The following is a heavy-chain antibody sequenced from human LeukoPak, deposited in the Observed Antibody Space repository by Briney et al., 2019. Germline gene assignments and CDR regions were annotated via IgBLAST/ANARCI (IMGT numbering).Heavy chain of an antibody. J-gene: IGHJ4*02. Sequence: SETLSLTCTVSDDSISTYFWSWIRQPPGKGLEWIGYVSATDPINSDPSFRSRLTISLDTSTGHFSLILRSVTAADTAIYYCARTTPRDFAKGWPFFDHWGQGVLVTVSS. CDR3: ARTTPRDFAKGWPFFDH. CDR2: VSATDPI. CDR1: DDSISTYF. V-gene: IGHV4-4*08. D-gene: IGHD1-1*01.